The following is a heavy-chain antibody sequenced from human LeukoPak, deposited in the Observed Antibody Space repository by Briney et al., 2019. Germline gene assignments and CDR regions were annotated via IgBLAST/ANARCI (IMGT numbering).Heavy chain of an antibody. D-gene: IGHD1-1*01. CDR2: IYYSGST. V-gene: IGHV4-39*07. J-gene: IGHJ4*02. Sequence: SETLSLTCTVSGGSISSSSYYWGWIRQPPGKGLEWIGSIYYSGSTYYNTSLKSRVTISVDTSKNQFSLKLSSVTAADTAVYYCARGSPGVLDYWGQGTLVTVSS. CDR3: ARGSPGVLDY. CDR1: GGSISSSSYY.